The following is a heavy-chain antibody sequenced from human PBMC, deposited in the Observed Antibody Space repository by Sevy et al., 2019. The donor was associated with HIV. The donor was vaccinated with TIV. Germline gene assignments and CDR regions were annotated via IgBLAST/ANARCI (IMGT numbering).Heavy chain of an antibody. CDR3: TTGDWDAAIITGAFDI. Sequence: GGSLRLSCAASGFTFSDAWMSWVRQAPGKGLEWVGLIKSKTDGGTTDYAAPVKGRFTISGDDSKTTLDLEMNSLKTEDTAVYFCTTGDWDAAIITGAFDIWGQGTVVTVSS. D-gene: IGHD5-18*01. CDR2: IKSKTDGGTT. V-gene: IGHV3-15*01. J-gene: IGHJ3*02. CDR1: GFTFSDAW.